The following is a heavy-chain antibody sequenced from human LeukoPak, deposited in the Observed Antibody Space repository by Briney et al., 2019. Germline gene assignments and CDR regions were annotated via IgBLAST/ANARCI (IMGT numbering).Heavy chain of an antibody. CDR1: GGSFSGYY. Sequence: SETLSLTCAVYGGSFSGYYWSWIRQPPGKGLEWIGEINHSGSTNYNPSLKSRVTISVDTSKNQFSLKLSSVTAADTAVYYCARGLYCYGSGSQKSYFDYWGQGTLVTVSS. CDR3: ARGLYCYGSGSQKSYFDY. CDR2: INHSGST. V-gene: IGHV4-34*01. J-gene: IGHJ4*02. D-gene: IGHD3-10*01.